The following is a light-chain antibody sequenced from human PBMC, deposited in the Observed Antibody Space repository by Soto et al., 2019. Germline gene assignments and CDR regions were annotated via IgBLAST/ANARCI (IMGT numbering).Light chain of an antibody. J-gene: IGKJ1*01. Sequence: DIQMTQSPSSLSASVGDRVTVTCRASQSITTYLNWYQQKPGKAPKLLIYAASSLQSGVPSRFSGSRSGTDFTLTITSLQPEDFATYICQQSYGTPWTFGQGTKVEIK. CDR2: AAS. CDR1: QSITTY. CDR3: QQSYGTPWT. V-gene: IGKV1-39*01.